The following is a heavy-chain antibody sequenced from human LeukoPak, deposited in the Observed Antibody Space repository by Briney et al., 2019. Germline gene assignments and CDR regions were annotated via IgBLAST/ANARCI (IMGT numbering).Heavy chain of an antibody. D-gene: IGHD3-22*01. CDR2: ISGSGGST. V-gene: IGHV3-23*01. J-gene: IGHJ6*02. CDR1: GFTFSGYA. CDR3: AKDQRYDSSKSLRDYYGMDV. Sequence: PGGSLRLSCAASGFTFSGYAMSWVRQAPGKGLEWVSAISGSGGSTYYADSVEGRFTISRDNSKNTLYLQMNSLRAEDTAVYYCAKDQRYDSSKSLRDYYGMDVWGQGTTVTVSS.